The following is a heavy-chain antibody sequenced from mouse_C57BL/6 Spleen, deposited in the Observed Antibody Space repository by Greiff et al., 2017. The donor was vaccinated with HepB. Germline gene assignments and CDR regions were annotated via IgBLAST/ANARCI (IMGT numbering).Heavy chain of an antibody. CDR3: ARSGTDYFDD. J-gene: IGHJ2*01. Sequence: QVQLQQPGAELVKPGASVKMSCKASGYPFTSYWITWVKQRPGQGLEWIGDIYPGSGSTNYNEKFKSKATLTVDTSSSTAYMQLSSLTSEDSAVYDGARSGTDYFDDWGQGTTLTVSS. V-gene: IGHV1-55*01. CDR2: IYPGSGST. CDR1: GYPFTSYW. D-gene: IGHD4-1*01.